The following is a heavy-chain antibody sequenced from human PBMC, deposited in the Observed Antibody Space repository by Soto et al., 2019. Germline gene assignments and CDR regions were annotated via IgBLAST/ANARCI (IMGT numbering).Heavy chain of an antibody. CDR2: IIPSFGTA. J-gene: IGHJ5*02. CDR3: ARSGEAYYDILTGYYKRSWSDP. Sequence: QVQLMQSGAEVKKPGSSVKVSCKASGGSFSYYAISWVRQAPGQGLEWVGGIIPSFGTAKYAQKFQGRVTITADGSTRSAYMEVSRVRAEDTAVYYCARSGEAYYDILTGYYKRSWSDPWGQGTLVTVSS. CDR1: GGSFSYYA. D-gene: IGHD3-9*01. V-gene: IGHV1-69*01.